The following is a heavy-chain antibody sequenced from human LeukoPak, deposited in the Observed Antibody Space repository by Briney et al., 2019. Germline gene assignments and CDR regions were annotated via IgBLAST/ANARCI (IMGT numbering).Heavy chain of an antibody. CDR1: TVSGSSGNW. J-gene: IGHJ4*02. CDR2: VHKTGKT. D-gene: IGHD7-27*01. V-gene: IGHV4-4*02. Sequence: SETLSLTCALSTVSGSSGNWWSWVRQPPGKGPEWIGEVHKTGKTNYNPSLKTRVTISIDASKNQLSLELTSVTAADAAVYYCARELLGAPTPGAYWGQGTRVTVSS. CDR3: ARELLGAPTPGAY.